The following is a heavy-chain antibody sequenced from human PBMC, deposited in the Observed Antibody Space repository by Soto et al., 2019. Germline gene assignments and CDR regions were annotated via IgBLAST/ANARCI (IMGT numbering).Heavy chain of an antibody. CDR2: INHSGST. Sequence: SETLSLTCAVYGGSFSGYYWSWIRQPPGKGLEWIGEINHSGSTNYNPSLKSRVTISVDTSKNQFSLTLTSVTAADTAVYFCARTGKFYYYDTTGLPFNPWGPGILVTVSS. J-gene: IGHJ5*02. V-gene: IGHV4-34*01. CDR1: GGSFSGYY. D-gene: IGHD3-22*01. CDR3: ARTGKFYYYDTTGLPFNP.